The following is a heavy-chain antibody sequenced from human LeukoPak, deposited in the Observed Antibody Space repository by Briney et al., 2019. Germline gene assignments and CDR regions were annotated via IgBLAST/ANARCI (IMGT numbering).Heavy chain of an antibody. Sequence: GGSLRLSCAASGFTFSSYAMNWVRQAPGKGLEWVSAISCSGGNTYYADSVKGRFTISRNNSKNTLYLQMNSLRAEDTAVYYCARDPELQLWIAAFFVYWGQGTQVTVSS. D-gene: IGHD5-18*01. J-gene: IGHJ4*02. CDR3: ARDPELQLWIAAFFVY. V-gene: IGHV3-23*01. CDR1: GFTFSSYA. CDR2: ISCSGGNT.